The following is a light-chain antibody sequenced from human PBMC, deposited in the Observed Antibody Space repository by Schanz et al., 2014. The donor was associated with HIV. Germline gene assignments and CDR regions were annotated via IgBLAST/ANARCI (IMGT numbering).Light chain of an antibody. Sequence: QSVLTQPPSVSAAPGQKVTISCSGSSSNIGNNYVSWYQQLPGTAPKLLIYDNNKRPSGIPDRFSGSKSGTSATLGITGLQTGDEADYYCATWDTFLNGVVFGGGTKVTV. CDR3: ATWDTFLNGVV. CDR1: SSNIGNNY. V-gene: IGLV1-51*01. J-gene: IGLJ2*01. CDR2: DNN.